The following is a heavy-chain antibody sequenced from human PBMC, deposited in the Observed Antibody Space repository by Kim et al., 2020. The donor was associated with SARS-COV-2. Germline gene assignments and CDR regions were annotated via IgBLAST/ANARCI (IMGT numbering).Heavy chain of an antibody. CDR3: ARVGGYGEPEGYGMDV. Sequence: GGSLRLSCAASGFTFSDYYMSWIRQAPGKGLEWVSYISCSSSYTNYADSVKGRFTISRDNAKNSLYLQMNSLRAEDTAVYYCARVGGYGEPEGYGMDVWGQGTTVTVSS. J-gene: IGHJ6*02. CDR2: ISCSSSYT. V-gene: IGHV3-11*06. CDR1: GFTFSDYY. D-gene: IGHD4-17*01.